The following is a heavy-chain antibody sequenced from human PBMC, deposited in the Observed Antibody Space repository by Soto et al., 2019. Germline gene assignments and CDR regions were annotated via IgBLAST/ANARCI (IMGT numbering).Heavy chain of an antibody. D-gene: IGHD3-10*01. Sequence: QVQLVESGGGVVQPGRSLRLSCAASGFAFSSYGMHWVRQAPGKGLEWVAVISYDGSNKYYADSVKGRFTISRDNSKNTLYLHMNSLRAEDTAVYYCAKDGPAIVRGVISNYFDYWGQGTLVTVSS. CDR2: ISYDGSNK. CDR1: GFAFSSYG. V-gene: IGHV3-30*18. CDR3: AKDGPAIVRGVISNYFDY. J-gene: IGHJ4*02.